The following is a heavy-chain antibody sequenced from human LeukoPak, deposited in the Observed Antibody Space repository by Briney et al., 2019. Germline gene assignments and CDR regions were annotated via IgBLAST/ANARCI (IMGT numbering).Heavy chain of an antibody. J-gene: IGHJ1*01. CDR1: GFTFSSYA. CDR3: AKDQYSSSSGYFQH. Sequence: GGSLRLSCAASGFTFSSYAMSWVRQAPGKGLEWVSAISGSGGSTYYADSVKGRFTISRGNSKNTLYLQMNRLRAEDTAVYYCAKDQYSSSSGYFQHWGQGTLVTVPP. V-gene: IGHV3-23*01. CDR2: ISGSGGST. D-gene: IGHD6-6*01.